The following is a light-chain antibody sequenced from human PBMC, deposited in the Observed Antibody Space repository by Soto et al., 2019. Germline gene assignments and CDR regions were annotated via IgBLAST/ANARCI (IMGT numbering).Light chain of an antibody. CDR3: QQYTL. CDR1: QSISSW. V-gene: IGKV1-5*01. J-gene: IGKJ1*01. CDR2: DAS. Sequence: DIQMTQSPSTLSASVGDRVTITCRASQSISSWLAWYQQKPGKAPKLLIYDASSLESGVPSRFSGSGSGTEFTLTISSLQPDDLATYYCQQYTLFGQGTKVDIK.